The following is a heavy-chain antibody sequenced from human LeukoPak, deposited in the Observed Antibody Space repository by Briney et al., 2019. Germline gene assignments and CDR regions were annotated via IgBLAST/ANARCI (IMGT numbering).Heavy chain of an antibody. D-gene: IGHD2-8*02. CDR1: NGSISNYY. J-gene: IGHJ6*04. CDR2: VDHSETT. V-gene: IGHV4-59*01. CDR3: ARGACTGPNCRISPMDV. Sequence: SETLSLTCTGSNGSISNYYWNWIRQAPGKGLEWVGFVDHSETTDHNPSLKSRVIIAVDTSKNQFSLRLDAVTAADTAVYYCARGACTGPNCRISPMDVWGKGTTVTVSS.